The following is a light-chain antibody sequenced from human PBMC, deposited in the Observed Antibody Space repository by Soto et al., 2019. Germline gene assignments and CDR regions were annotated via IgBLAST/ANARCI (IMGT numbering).Light chain of an antibody. CDR1: SGHSNYA. CDR3: QTWGTGIRV. CDR2: LNSDGSH. J-gene: IGLJ1*01. Sequence: QSVLTQSPSASASLGASVKLTCTLSSGHSNYAIAWHQQQPEKGPRYLMKLNSDGSHRKGDGIPDRCSGSSSGAERYLTISSLQSEDEADYYCQTWGTGIRVFGTGTKLTVL. V-gene: IGLV4-69*01.